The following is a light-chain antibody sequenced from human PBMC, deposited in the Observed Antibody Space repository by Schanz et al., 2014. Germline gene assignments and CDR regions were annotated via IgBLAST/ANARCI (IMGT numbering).Light chain of an antibody. CDR1: SSDVGGYNY. CDR3: SSYTSSSTWV. CDR2: DVT. V-gene: IGLV2-14*01. Sequence: QSALTQPASVSGSPGQSITISCTGTSSDVGGYNYVSWYQQHPGKAPKLMLYDVTNRPSGVSNRFSGSESGNTASLTISGLQAEDEADYYCSSYTSSSTWVFGGGTKLTVL. J-gene: IGLJ3*02.